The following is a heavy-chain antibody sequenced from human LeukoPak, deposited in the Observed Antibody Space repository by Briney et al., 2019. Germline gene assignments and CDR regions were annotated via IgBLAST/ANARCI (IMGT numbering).Heavy chain of an antibody. CDR2: LYSGGST. CDR1: TLSAAIDY. CDR3: AKYHTALNY. Sequence: GGSLRLSRVADTLSAAIDYIACVRQAPGKGLEWVSVLYSGGSTSNADSVKGRFTISRDNSKNTLYLQMNNLRVEDTAVYYCAKYHTALNYWGQGTLVTASS. D-gene: IGHD5-18*01. V-gene: IGHV3-53*01. J-gene: IGHJ4*02.